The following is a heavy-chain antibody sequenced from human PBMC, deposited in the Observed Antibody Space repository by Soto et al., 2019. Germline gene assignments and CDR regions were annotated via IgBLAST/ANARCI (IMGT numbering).Heavy chain of an antibody. CDR1: GGSISSSNW. J-gene: IGHJ5*02. CDR3: ARGDIVVVPAAPDLNWFDP. D-gene: IGHD2-2*01. V-gene: IGHV4-4*02. CDR2: IYHSGST. Sequence: SETLSLTCAVSGGSISSSNWWRWVRQPPGKGLEWIGEIYHSGSTNYNPSIKSRVTISVDKSKNQFSLKLSSVTAADTAVYYCARGDIVVVPAAPDLNWFDPWGQGTLVTVSS.